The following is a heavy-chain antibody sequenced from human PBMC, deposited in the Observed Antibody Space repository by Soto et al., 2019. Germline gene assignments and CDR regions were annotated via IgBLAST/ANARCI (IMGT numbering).Heavy chain of an antibody. V-gene: IGHV4-34*01. CDR3: ARGYESSRRYLPLLDY. CDR2: ISHSGST. Sequence: QVQLQQWGAGLLKPSETLSLRCVLNSGSFSGYYWTWIRQTPGKGLEWIGEISHSGSTNYNPSLMSRVTMSADTSKKQFSLRLSSVTAADTALYFCARGYESSRRYLPLLDYWGQGTLVTVSS. CDR1: SGSFSGYY. D-gene: IGHD3-22*01. J-gene: IGHJ4*02.